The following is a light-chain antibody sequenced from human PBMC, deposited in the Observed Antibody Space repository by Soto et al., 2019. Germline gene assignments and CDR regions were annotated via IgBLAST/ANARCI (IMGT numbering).Light chain of an antibody. Sequence: QSALTQPACVSGAPGQSITISCTGTSSDVGGYNFVSWYQQHPDKAPKLMIYDVSNRPSGVSDRFSGSKSGNTASLAISGLQAEDEADYYCSSYTTYYSWVFGGGTKLTVL. V-gene: IGLV2-14*01. CDR2: DVS. J-gene: IGLJ3*02. CDR3: SSYTTYYSWV. CDR1: SSDVGGYNF.